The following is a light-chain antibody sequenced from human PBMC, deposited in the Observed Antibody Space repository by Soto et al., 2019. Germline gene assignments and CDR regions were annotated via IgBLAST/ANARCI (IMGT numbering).Light chain of an antibody. V-gene: IGKV3-11*01. CDR3: QQRSNWPPLT. J-gene: IGKJ4*01. Sequence: EIVLTQSPATLSLSPGERATLSCRASQSVSSYLAWYQQKPGQAPRILIYDASNRATGIPARFSGSGSGTDFTLTISSLEPEDVAVYYCQQRSNWPPLTFGGGTKVEIK. CDR2: DAS. CDR1: QSVSSY.